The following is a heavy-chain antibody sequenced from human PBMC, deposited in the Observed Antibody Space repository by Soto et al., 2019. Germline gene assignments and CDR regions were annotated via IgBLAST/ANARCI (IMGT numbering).Heavy chain of an antibody. CDR3: ARDAPYCSGGSCYSDY. CDR1: GFTFSSYG. Sequence: PGGSLRLSCAASGFTFSSYGMHWVRQAPGKGLEWVAVIWYNGSNKYYADSVKGRFTISRDNSKNTLYLQMNSLRAEDTAVYYCARDAPYCSGGSCYSDYWGQGTLVTVSS. D-gene: IGHD2-15*01. V-gene: IGHV3-33*01. CDR2: IWYNGSNK. J-gene: IGHJ4*02.